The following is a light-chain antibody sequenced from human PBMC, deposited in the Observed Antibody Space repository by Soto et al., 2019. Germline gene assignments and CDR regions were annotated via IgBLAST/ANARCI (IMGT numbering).Light chain of an antibody. CDR1: NVGGKS. CDR2: DGS. J-gene: IGLJ2*01. V-gene: IGLV3-21*02. Sequence: SYELTQPPSVSVAPGRTARITCGGYNVGGKSVNWYQQKPGQAPVLVVYDGSDRPSGIPERFSGSNSGNTATLTISRVEAGDEADYYCQVWDSSGDHVVFGGGTKVTVL. CDR3: QVWDSSGDHVV.